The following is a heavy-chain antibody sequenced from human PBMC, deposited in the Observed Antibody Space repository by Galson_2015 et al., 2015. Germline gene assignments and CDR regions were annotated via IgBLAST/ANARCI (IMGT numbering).Heavy chain of an antibody. J-gene: IGHJ4*02. CDR1: GFSLSTSGMC. V-gene: IGHV2-70*01. CDR3: ARGGIAVADWPFDY. D-gene: IGHD6-19*01. Sequence: PALVKPTQTLTLTCTFSGFSLSTSGMCVSWIRQPPGKALEWLALIDWDDDKYYSTSLKTRLTISKDTSKNQVVLTMTNMDPVDTATYYCARGGIAVADWPFDYWGQGTLVTVSS. CDR2: IDWDDDK.